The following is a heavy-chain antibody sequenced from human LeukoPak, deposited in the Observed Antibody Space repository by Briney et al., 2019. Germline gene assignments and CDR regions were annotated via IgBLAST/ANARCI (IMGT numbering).Heavy chain of an antibody. CDR3: AKDQGYCSGGSCYLTIDY. CDR2: ISYDGSNK. Sequence: GGSLRLSCAATGITFSSYGMHWVRQAPGKGLEWVAVISYDGSNKYYADSVKGRFTISRDNSKNTLYLQMNSLRAEDTAVYYCAKDQGYCSGGSCYLTIDYWGQGTLVTVSS. J-gene: IGHJ4*02. V-gene: IGHV3-30*18. CDR1: GITFSSYG. D-gene: IGHD2-15*01.